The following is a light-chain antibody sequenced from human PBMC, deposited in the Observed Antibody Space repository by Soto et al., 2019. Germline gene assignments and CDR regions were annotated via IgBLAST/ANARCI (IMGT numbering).Light chain of an antibody. CDR1: SSNIGGNT. CDR3: AALDDSLNGDV. Sequence: QSVLTQPPSASGTPGQRVTISCSGSSSNIGGNTVSWYQQLPGTAPKLLIYSNNQRPSGVPDRFSGSKSGTSASLAISGLQSEHEADYYCAALDDSLNGDVFGTGTKLTVL. CDR2: SNN. V-gene: IGLV1-44*01. J-gene: IGLJ1*01.